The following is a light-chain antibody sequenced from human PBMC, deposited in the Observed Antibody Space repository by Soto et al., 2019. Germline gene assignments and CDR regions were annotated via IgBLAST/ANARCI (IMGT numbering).Light chain of an antibody. CDR1: QSISSW. V-gene: IGKV1-5*03. Sequence: DIQMTQSPSTLSASVGDRVTINCRASQSISSWLAWYQQKPGKAHKLLIYKASSLESGVPSRFSGSGSGTEFTLTISSLQPDAFATFYCQQYNSYSWTFGQVTKVEIK. J-gene: IGKJ1*01. CDR2: KAS. CDR3: QQYNSYSWT.